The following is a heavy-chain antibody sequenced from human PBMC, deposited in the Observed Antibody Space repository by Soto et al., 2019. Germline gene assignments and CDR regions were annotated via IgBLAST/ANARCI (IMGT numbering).Heavy chain of an antibody. CDR3: ARGSGSSGPRITKGDAFDI. CDR2: ISSSSSYI. J-gene: IGHJ3*02. D-gene: IGHD6-19*01. Sequence: SLRLSCAASGFTFSSYSMNWVRQAPGKGLEWVSSISSSSSYIYYADSVKGRFTISRDNAKNSLYLQMNSLRAEDTAVYYCARGSGSSGPRITKGDAFDIWGQGTMVTVSS. CDR1: GFTFSSYS. V-gene: IGHV3-21*01.